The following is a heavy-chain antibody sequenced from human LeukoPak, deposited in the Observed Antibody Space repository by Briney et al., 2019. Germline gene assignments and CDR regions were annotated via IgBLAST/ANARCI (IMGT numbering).Heavy chain of an antibody. Sequence: SVKVSCKASGGTFSSYAISWVRQAPGQGLEWMGRIIPIFGTANYAQKFQGRVKITTDESTSTAYMELSSLRSEDTAVYYCARDLYDSSGYPFDYWGQGTLVTVSS. D-gene: IGHD3-22*01. CDR2: IIPIFGTA. CDR1: GGTFSSYA. J-gene: IGHJ4*02. V-gene: IGHV1-69*05. CDR3: ARDLYDSSGYPFDY.